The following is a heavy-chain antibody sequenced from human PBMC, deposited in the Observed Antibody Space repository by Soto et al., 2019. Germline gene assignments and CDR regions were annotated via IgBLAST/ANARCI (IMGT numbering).Heavy chain of an antibody. CDR3: AKGYGDYLYYYGMDV. CDR2: VSYDGSYK. Sequence: QVQLVESGGGVVQPGRSLRLSCAASGVTCLNHAMHWFRQAPGKGLEWVAVVSYDGSYKYYADSVKGRFTISRDNSENTLFLQVNSLRPEDTAVYFCAKGYGDYLYYYGMDVWGQGTTGTVSS. CDR1: GVTCLNHA. V-gene: IGHV3-30-3*01. J-gene: IGHJ6*02. D-gene: IGHD4-17*01.